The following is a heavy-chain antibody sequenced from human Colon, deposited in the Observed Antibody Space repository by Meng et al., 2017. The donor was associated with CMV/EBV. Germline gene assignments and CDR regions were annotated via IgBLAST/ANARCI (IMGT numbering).Heavy chain of an antibody. CDR1: PFNVVNTY. D-gene: IGHD3-10*01. V-gene: IGHV3-66*02. CDR2: IYSGGPM. CDR3: ARDLRKAYNVLYYYYYGLDV. J-gene: IGHJ6*02. Sequence: GGSLRLSCAGSPFNVVNTYMSWVRQAPGKGLEWVALIYSGGPMHYADSVKGRFTISRDNSKNTLHLQMNSLRTEDTAIYYCARDLRKAYNVLYYYYYGLDVWGQGTTVTVSS.